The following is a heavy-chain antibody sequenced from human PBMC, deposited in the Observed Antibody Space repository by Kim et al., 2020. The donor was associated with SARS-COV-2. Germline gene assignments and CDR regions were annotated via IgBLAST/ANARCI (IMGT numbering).Heavy chain of an antibody. V-gene: IGHV3-73*01. CDR3: TREGDYYGMDV. J-gene: IGHJ6*02. CDR2: ISSKVNNYAT. CDR1: GFTFSGAG. Sequence: GGSLRLSCVASGFTFSGAGMHWVRQASGKGLEWVGRISSKVNNYATAYAASVKGRFTISRDDSKNMAYLQISGLKTEDAAVYYCTREGDYYGMDVWGQGTTVTVSS.